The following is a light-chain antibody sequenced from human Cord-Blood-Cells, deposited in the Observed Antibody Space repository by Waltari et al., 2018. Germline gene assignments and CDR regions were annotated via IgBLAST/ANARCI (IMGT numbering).Light chain of an antibody. CDR2: DVS. J-gene: IGLJ1*01. CDR3: SSYTSSSTPNV. Sequence: QSALTQPASVSGSPGQSITIPCTGTSSDVGGYNYVSWYHQHPGKAPKLMSYDVSNRPAGVSKRFSGSKSGNTASLTISGLQAEDEADYYCSSYTSSSTPNVFGTGTKVTVL. CDR1: SSDVGGYNY. V-gene: IGLV2-14*01.